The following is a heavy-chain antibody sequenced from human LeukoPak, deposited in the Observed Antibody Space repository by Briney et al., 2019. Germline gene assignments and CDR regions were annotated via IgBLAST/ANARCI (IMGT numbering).Heavy chain of an antibody. D-gene: IGHD2/OR15-2a*01. CDR1: GGSISSTFDY. J-gene: IGHJ3*02. CDR2: IYYSGGT. Sequence: SETLSLTCTVSGGSISSTFDYWGWIRQPPGKGLEWIVRIYYSGGTFYNPSLKSQVIISVDTPKNQFSLKLSSVTAADTAVYYCARQIIAVNAFDIWGQGTMVTVSS. V-gene: IGHV4-39*01. CDR3: ARQIIAVNAFDI.